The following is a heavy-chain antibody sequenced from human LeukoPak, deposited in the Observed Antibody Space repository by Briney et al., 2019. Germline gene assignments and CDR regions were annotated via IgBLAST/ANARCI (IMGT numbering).Heavy chain of an antibody. CDR1: GFSLSTSGVG. J-gene: IGHJ4*02. Sequence: SGPTLVKPTQTLTLTCTFSGFSLSTSGVGVGWIRQPPGKALEWLALIYWDDDKRYSPSLKSRLTITKDTSKNQVVLIMTNMDPVDTATYYCAHSVNGVVVITRGYYFDYWGQGTLVTVSS. CDR3: AHSVNGVVVITRGYYFDY. CDR2: IYWDDDK. V-gene: IGHV2-5*02. D-gene: IGHD3-22*01.